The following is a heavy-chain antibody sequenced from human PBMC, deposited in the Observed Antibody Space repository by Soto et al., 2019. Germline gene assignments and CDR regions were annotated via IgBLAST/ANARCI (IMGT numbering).Heavy chain of an antibody. Sequence: SQTLSLTCDISGDRVSSNRSAWNCIRQTPSRGLEWLGRTYYRSKWYINYAVSVKSRITVNPDTSKNQFSLQLNSVTPEDTAVYYCARGSWDDVTGHYYMEVWGKGTTVTVSS. D-gene: IGHD1-1*01. CDR2: TYYRSKWYI. V-gene: IGHV6-1*01. J-gene: IGHJ6*03. CDR3: ARGSWDDVTGHYYMEV. CDR1: GDRVSSNRSA.